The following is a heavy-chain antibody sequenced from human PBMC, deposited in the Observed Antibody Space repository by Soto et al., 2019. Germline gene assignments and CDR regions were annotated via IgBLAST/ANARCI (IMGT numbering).Heavy chain of an antibody. CDR2: INPNSGGT. V-gene: IGHV1-2*04. J-gene: IGHJ6*02. Sequence: ASVKVSCKASGYTFTGYYMHWVRQAPGQGLEWMGWINPNSGGTNYAQKFQGWVTMTRDTSISTAYMELSRLRSDDTAVYYCARDKNRYCSSTSCYTEGHYYYCYGMDVWGQGTTVTVSS. CDR1: GYTFTGYY. CDR3: ARDKNRYCSSTSCYTEGHYYYCYGMDV. D-gene: IGHD2-2*02.